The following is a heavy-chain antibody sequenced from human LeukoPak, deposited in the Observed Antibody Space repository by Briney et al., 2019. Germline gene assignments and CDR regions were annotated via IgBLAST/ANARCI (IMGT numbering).Heavy chain of an antibody. CDR2: IKQDGSEK. V-gene: IGHV3-7*01. Sequence: GGSPRVSCAAPGFTFSSSWMTLVRQASGKGLAWVANIKQDGSEKYYVDSVKGRFTISRDNAKNSLYLQMNSLRAEDTAVYYCVRDVEGDDSDYWGQGTLVTVSS. J-gene: IGHJ4*02. D-gene: IGHD2-21*02. CDR1: GFTFSSSW. CDR3: VRDVEGDDSDY.